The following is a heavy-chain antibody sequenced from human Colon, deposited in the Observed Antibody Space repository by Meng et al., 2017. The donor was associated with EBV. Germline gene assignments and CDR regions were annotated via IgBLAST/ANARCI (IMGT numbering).Heavy chain of an antibody. J-gene: IGHJ4*02. CDR2: IYHSGST. CDR3: ARGGYYSFDY. Sequence: VPLQQAGPGLVNPSATLSLTCASSGGSISSVYWWTWVRQFPGKGLEWIGEIYHSGSTNYNPSLKSRVTISVDKSKNQFSLKLTSVTAADTAVYYCARGGYYSFDYWGQRTLVTVSS. D-gene: IGHD5-18*01. V-gene: IGHV4-4*02. CDR1: GGSISSVYW.